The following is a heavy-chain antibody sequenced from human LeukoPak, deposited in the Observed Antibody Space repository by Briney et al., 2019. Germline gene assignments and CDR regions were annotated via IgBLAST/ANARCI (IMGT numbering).Heavy chain of an antibody. D-gene: IGHD6-19*01. V-gene: IGHV3-21*01. CDR2: ITSTTTYT. CDR1: GFIFNTFG. J-gene: IGHJ6*03. Sequence: PGGSLRLSCSASGFIFNTFGMNWVRQAPGKGLEWVSSITSTTTYTYYADSVKGRFTISRDNAKNSLFLQMNSLRAEDTAVYYCARARRAVAAYYYYYYMDVWGKGTTVTISS. CDR3: ARARRAVAAYYYYYYMDV.